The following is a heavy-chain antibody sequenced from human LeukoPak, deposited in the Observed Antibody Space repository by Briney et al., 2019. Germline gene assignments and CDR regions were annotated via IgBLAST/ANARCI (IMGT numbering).Heavy chain of an antibody. J-gene: IGHJ5*02. V-gene: IGHV1-8*01. CDR1: GYTFTSYD. Sequence: ASVKVSCKASGYTFTSYDINWVRQATGQGLEWMGWMNPSSGNTGYAQKFQGTVTITRDTSIGTAYMELSSLRSEDSAVYYCARVPNRGDKFDPWGQGTLVTVSS. CDR3: ARVPNRGDKFDP. D-gene: IGHD4-17*01. CDR2: MNPSSGNT.